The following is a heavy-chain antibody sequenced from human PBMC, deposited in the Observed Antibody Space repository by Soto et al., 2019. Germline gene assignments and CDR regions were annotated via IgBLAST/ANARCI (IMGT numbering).Heavy chain of an antibody. D-gene: IGHD2-15*01. CDR3: ARHGEYCSGGSCYPNWFDP. Sequence: QVQLQESGPGLVKPSETLSLTCTVSGGSISSYYWSWIRQPPGKGLEGSGYIYYSGSTNYNPSLKSRVTISVDTSKNQFSLKLSSVTAADTAVYYCARHGEYCSGGSCYPNWFDPWGQGTLVTVSS. J-gene: IGHJ5*02. CDR2: IYYSGST. CDR1: GGSISSYY. V-gene: IGHV4-59*08.